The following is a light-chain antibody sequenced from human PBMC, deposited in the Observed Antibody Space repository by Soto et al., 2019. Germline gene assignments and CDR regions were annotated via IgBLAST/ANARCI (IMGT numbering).Light chain of an antibody. Sequence: QTVVTQEPSLTVSPGGSVTLTCGSNTGAVTSGHYPYWFQQRPGQAPRTLIYDTSNKHSWTPARFSGSLLGDKAALTLSGAQPEDEADYYCLLSYRGVGVFGGGTKVTVL. V-gene: IGLV7-46*01. J-gene: IGLJ2*01. CDR2: DTS. CDR3: LLSYRGVGV. CDR1: TGAVTSGHY.